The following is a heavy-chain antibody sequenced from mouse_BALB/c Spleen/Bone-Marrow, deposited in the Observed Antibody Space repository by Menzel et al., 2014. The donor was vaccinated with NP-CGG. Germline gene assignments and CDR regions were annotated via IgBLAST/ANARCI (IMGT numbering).Heavy chain of an antibody. Sequence: EVKLMESGAELVRSGASVKLSCTASGFNITDYYMHWVKQRPEQGLEWIGWIDPENGDTEYAPKFQGKATMTADTSSNTAYLQLSSLTSEDTAVYYCSYGNFAMDHWGQGTSVTVSS. J-gene: IGHJ4*01. V-gene: IGHV14-4*02. CDR2: IDPENGDT. CDR3: SYGNFAMDH. D-gene: IGHD2-1*01. CDR1: GFNITDYY.